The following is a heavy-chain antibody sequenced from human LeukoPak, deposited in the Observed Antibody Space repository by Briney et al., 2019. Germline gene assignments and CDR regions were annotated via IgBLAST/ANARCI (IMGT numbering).Heavy chain of an antibody. CDR2: ISSSSSYI. D-gene: IGHD4-17*01. CDR1: GFTFSSYS. Sequence: GGSLRLSCAASGFTFSSYSMNWVRQAPGKGLVWVSSISSSSSYIYYADSVKGRFTISRDNAKNSLYLQMNSLRAEDTAVYYCASSYGDYPMGYWGQGTLVTVSS. CDR3: ASSYGDYPMGY. V-gene: IGHV3-21*01. J-gene: IGHJ4*02.